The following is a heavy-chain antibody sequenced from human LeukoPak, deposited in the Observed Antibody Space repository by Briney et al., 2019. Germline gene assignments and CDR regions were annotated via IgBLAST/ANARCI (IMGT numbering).Heavy chain of an antibody. CDR1: GDSVSSKNGA. Sequence: SQTLSLTCVVSGDSVSSKNGAWNWIRQSQSRGLEWLGRTYYRSKWYNDYAESMEGRMTISQDTSKNQYSLHLNSVTPDDTAVYYCARDFGTTGWHTFDYWGQGTLVTVSS. V-gene: IGHV6-1*01. D-gene: IGHD6-19*01. J-gene: IGHJ4*02. CDR3: ARDFGTTGWHTFDY. CDR2: TYYRSKWYN.